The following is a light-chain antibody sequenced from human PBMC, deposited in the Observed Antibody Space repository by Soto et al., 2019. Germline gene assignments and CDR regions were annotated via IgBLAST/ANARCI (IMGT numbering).Light chain of an antibody. J-gene: IGKJ4*01. CDR2: GAS. CDR1: QSVSSSY. CDR3: QQYVSSPLT. V-gene: IGKV3-20*01. Sequence: EIVLSQSPGSLYLSPGERATLSCRASQSVSSSYLAWYQQKLGQAPRLLIYGASSRATGIPDRFSGSGSGTDFTLTISRLEPEDFAVYYCQQYVSSPLTFGGGTKVDSK.